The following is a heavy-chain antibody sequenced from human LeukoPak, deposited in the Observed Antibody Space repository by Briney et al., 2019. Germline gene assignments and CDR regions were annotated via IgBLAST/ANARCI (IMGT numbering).Heavy chain of an antibody. CDR1: GYTFTGYY. CDR2: MNTNSGNT. Sequence: GASVKVSCKASGYTFTGYYMHWVRQAPGQGLERMGWMNTNSGNTGHAQKLQGRVTMTRNTSVSTAYMELSSLRSDDTAVYYCVAKGCWGQGTLVTVSS. V-gene: IGHV1-8*02. J-gene: IGHJ4*02. CDR3: VAKGC.